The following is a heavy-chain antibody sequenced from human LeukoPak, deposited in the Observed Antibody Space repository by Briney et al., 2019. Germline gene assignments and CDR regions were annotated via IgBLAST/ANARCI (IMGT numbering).Heavy chain of an antibody. CDR3: ARVRGGRSGSYFDY. Sequence: ASVKLSCKASGYTFTSYGISWVRQAPGQGLEWMGWISAYNGNTNYAQKLQGRVTMTTDTSTSTAYMELRSLRSDDTAVYYCARVRGGRSGSYFDYWGQGTLVTVSS. D-gene: IGHD1-26*01. J-gene: IGHJ4*02. CDR2: ISAYNGNT. V-gene: IGHV1-18*01. CDR1: GYTFTSYG.